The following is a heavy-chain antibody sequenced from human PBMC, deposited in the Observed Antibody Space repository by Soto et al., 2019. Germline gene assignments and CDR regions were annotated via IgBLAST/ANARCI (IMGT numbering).Heavy chain of an antibody. CDR1: GGSISRGGYY. CDR2: IYYSGST. CDR3: ARGLYSSSWFNWFDP. J-gene: IGHJ5*02. V-gene: IGHV4-31*03. D-gene: IGHD6-13*01. Sequence: PSETLSLTCTVSGGSISRGGYYWSWIRQHPGKGLEWIGYIYYSGSTYYNPSLKSRVTISVDTSKNQFSLKLSSVTAADTAVYYCARGLYSSSWFNWFDPWGQGTLVTVSS.